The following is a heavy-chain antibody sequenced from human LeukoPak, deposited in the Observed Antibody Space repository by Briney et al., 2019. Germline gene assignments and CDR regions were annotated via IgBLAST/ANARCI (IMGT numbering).Heavy chain of an antibody. J-gene: IGHJ4*02. Sequence: GGSLRLSCAASAFTFNTYDMHWVRQAPGKGLEWVAFIRYDGTKKNYGDSVKGRFTISRDNSKNTLYLQMNSLRAEDTAVYYCAKVVGPTLNLFDYWGQGTLVTVSS. V-gene: IGHV3-30*02. CDR2: IRYDGTKK. D-gene: IGHD1-26*01. CDR1: AFTFNTYD. CDR3: AKVVGPTLNLFDY.